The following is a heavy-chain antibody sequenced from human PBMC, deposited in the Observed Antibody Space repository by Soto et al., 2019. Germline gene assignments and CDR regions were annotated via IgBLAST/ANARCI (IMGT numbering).Heavy chain of an antibody. Sequence: QVKLVQSAAEVKKPGASVKVSCKASGYTFANYDIYWVRQAPGQGLVWMRWISTKSGTTEYAHNVQGRVTLTAASSTTTGHMELRRLRSDDTAVYYCATSYFDSWTEYSNPVKYWCQGTLVAVSS. CDR2: ISTKSGTT. V-gene: IGHV1-18*04. CDR1: GYTFANYD. CDR3: ATSYFDSWTEYSNPVKY. J-gene: IGHJ4*02. D-gene: IGHD3-3*01.